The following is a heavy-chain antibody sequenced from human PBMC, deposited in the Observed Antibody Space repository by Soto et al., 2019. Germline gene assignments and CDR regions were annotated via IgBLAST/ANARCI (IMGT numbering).Heavy chain of an antibody. D-gene: IGHD3-10*01. CDR1: GFTFSSYG. CDR3: AKDRAHSYYYYYGMDV. J-gene: IGHJ6*02. V-gene: IGHV3-30*18. CDR2: ISYDGSNK. Sequence: GGSLRLSCAASGFTFSSYGMHWVRQAPGKGLEWVAVISYDGSNKYYADSVKCRFTISRDNSKNTLYLQMNSLRAEDTAVYYCAKDRAHSYYYYYGMDVWGQGTRVTVSS.